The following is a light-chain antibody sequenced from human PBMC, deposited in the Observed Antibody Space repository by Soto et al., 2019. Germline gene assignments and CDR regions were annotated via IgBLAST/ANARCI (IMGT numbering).Light chain of an antibody. CDR2: GAS. Sequence: EIVLTQSPGTVSSSPGERATLSCRASQSVRSSYLAWYQQKPGQAPRLLIYGASSRATGIPDRFSGSGSGTDFTLTISRLEPEDFAVYYCQQYGSSPATFGQGTKVDIK. CDR3: QQYGSSPAT. V-gene: IGKV3-20*01. CDR1: QSVRSSY. J-gene: IGKJ1*01.